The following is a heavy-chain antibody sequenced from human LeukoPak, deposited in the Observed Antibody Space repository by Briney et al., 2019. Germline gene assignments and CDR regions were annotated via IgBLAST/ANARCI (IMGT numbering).Heavy chain of an antibody. CDR3: AKSQTMVRGVIVGLNYYFDY. V-gene: IGHV3-30-3*02. CDR2: ISYDGSNK. Sequence: GGSLRLSCAASGFTFSSYAMHWVRQAPGKGLEWVAVISYDGSNKYYADSVKGRFTISRDNSKNTLYLQMNSLRAEDTAVYYCAKSQTMVRGVIVGLNYYFDYWGQGTLVTVSS. J-gene: IGHJ4*02. D-gene: IGHD3-10*01. CDR1: GFTFSSYA.